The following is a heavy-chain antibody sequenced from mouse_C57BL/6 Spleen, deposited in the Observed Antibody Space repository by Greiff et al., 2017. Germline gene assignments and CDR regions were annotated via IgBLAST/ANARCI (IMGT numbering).Heavy chain of an antibody. CDR3: ARVLDSSGFDY. D-gene: IGHD3-2*02. V-gene: IGHV3-6*01. J-gene: IGHJ2*01. CDR2: ISYDGSN. Sequence: EVKLEESGPGLVKPSQSLSLTCPVTGYSITSGYYWNWIRQFPGNKLEWMGYISYDGSNNYNPSLKNRISITRDTSKNQFFLKLNSVTTEDTATYYCARVLDSSGFDYWGQGTTLTVSS. CDR1: GYSITSGYY.